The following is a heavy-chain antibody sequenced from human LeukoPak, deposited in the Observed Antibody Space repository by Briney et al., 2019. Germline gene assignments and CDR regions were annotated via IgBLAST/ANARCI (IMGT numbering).Heavy chain of an antibody. CDR1: GFSFSTYG. CDR2: IWYDASGQ. V-gene: IGHV3-33*01. D-gene: IGHD3-22*01. Sequence: EGSLRLSCAASGFSFSTYGMHWVRQAPGKGLEWVAMIWYDASGQHYADSVKGRFTISRDTSKNTLYLQMNSLRAEDTAVYFCARDSLYDDNGYYHYFDYWGRGTLVTVSS. J-gene: IGHJ4*02. CDR3: ARDSLYDDNGYYHYFDY.